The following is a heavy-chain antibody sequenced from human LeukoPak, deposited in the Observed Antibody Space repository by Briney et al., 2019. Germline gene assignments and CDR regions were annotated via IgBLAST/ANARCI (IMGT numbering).Heavy chain of an antibody. Sequence: SETLSLTCTLSGGSISSYYWSWIRQPPGKGLEWIGYIYTSGSTNYNPSLKSRVTISVDTSKNQFSLKLSSVTAADTAVYYCARLPPDWGWFDPWGQGTLVTVSS. CDR2: IYTSGST. V-gene: IGHV4-4*09. J-gene: IGHJ5*02. D-gene: IGHD7-27*01. CDR1: GGSISSYY. CDR3: ARLPPDWGWFDP.